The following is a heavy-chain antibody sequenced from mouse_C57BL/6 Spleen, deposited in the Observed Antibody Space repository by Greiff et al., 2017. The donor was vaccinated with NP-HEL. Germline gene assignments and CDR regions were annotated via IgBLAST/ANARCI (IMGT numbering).Heavy chain of an antibody. V-gene: IGHV1-39*01. CDR1: GYSFTDYN. D-gene: IGHD1-1*01. CDR2: INPNYGTT. Sequence: EVQLQQSGPELVKPGASVKISCKASGYSFTDYNMNWVKQSNGKSLEWIGVINPNYGTTSYNQKFKGKATLTVDQSSSTAYMQLNSLTSEDSAVYYCARSSLITTVVDWYFEVWGTGTTVTVSS. J-gene: IGHJ1*03. CDR3: ARSSLITTVVDWYFEV.